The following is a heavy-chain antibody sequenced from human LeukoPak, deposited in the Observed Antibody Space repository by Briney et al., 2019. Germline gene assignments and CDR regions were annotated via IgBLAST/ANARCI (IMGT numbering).Heavy chain of an antibody. CDR3: ARDRRGSYSSDAFDI. J-gene: IGHJ3*02. D-gene: IGHD1-26*01. Sequence: SETLSLTCTVSGGSISSGGYYWSRIRQPPGKGLEWIGYIYHSGSTYYNPSLKSRVTISVDRSKNQFSLKLSSVTAADTAVYYCARDRRGSYSSDAFDIWGQGTMVTVSS. CDR1: GGSISSGGYY. CDR2: IYHSGST. V-gene: IGHV4-30-2*01.